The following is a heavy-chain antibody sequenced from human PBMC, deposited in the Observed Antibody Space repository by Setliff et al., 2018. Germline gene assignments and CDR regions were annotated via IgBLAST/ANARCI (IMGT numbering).Heavy chain of an antibody. CDR1: DGSLSTYY. D-gene: IGHD3-3*01. Sequence: KSSETLSLTCTVSDGSLSTYYWSWIRQPPGKGLEFIGYVYYSGLTNYNPSLKSRVTISVDKSKKQFSLKLNSMTAADTAVYYCARVDYDFWRGYLDVWGKGTTVTVSS. CDR2: VYYSGLT. CDR3: ARVDYDFWRGYLDV. V-gene: IGHV4-59*12. J-gene: IGHJ6*03.